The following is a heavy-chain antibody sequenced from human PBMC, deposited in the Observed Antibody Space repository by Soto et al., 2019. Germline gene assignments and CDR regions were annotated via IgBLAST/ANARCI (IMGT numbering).Heavy chain of an antibody. D-gene: IGHD3-10*01. V-gene: IGHV1-18*01. J-gene: IGHJ4*02. Sequence: ASVKVSCKASGYTFTSYGISWVRQAPGQGLEWMGWISAYNGNTNYAQKLQGRVTMTTDTSTSTAYMELRSLRSDDTAVYYCARDSYYYGSGRHDYWGQGTLVTVSS. CDR3: ARDSYYYGSGRHDY. CDR1: GYTFTSYG. CDR2: ISAYNGNT.